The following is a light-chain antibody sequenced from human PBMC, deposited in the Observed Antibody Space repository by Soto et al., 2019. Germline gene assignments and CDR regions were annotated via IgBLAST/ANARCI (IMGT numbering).Light chain of an antibody. CDR1: SNDVGGYNY. Sequence: QSALTQPASVSGSLGQSITISCTGTSNDVGGYNYVSWYQQYPGKAPRLMLYEVSIRPSGIPNRFSGSKSGNTASLTISGLQAEEEADYYCSSYTSSILYVFGSGTKVT. CDR3: SSYTSSILYV. CDR2: EVS. J-gene: IGLJ1*01. V-gene: IGLV2-14*01.